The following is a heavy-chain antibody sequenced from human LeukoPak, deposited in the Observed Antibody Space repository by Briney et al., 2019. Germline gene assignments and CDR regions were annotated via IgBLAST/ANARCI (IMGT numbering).Heavy chain of an antibody. CDR2: IYYSGST. CDR1: GVSISSGRYC. CDR3: ARSYSYYYYYYYMDV. D-gene: IGHD4-11*01. J-gene: IGHJ6*03. Sequence: SSETLSLTCTVSGVSISSGRYCWTWFRQPAGKGLEWIGYIYYSGSTNYNPSLKSRVTISVDTSKNQFSLKLSSVTAADTAVYYCARSYSYYYYYYYMDVWGKGTTVTVSS. V-gene: IGHV4-61*10.